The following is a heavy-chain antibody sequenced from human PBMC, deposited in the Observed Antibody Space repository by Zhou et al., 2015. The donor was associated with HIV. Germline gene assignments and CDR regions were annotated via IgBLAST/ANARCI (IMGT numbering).Heavy chain of an antibody. CDR3: ARDGPNEYYYDSSGYYDI. Sequence: QVQLVQSGAEVKKPGSSVKVSCKASGGTFSSYAISWVRQAPGQGLEWMGGIIPIFGTANYAQKFQGRVTITADESTSTAYMELSSLRSEDTAVYYCARDGPNEYYYDSSGYYDIWGQGTMVTVSS. CDR1: GGTFSSYA. D-gene: IGHD3-22*01. V-gene: IGHV1-69*01. J-gene: IGHJ3*02. CDR2: IIPIFGTA.